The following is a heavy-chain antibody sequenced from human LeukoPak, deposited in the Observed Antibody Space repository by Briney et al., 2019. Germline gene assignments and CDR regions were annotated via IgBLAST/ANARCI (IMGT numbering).Heavy chain of an antibody. D-gene: IGHD4-23*01. CDR3: ARGRPHGNDY. CDR1: GFAFSTYW. Sequence: GGSLRLSCAASGFAFSTYWMHWVRQAPGKGLVWVSRIASDGSSTTYADSVKGRFSISRDNAKNTLYLQMNSLRVEDTAVYYCARGRPHGNDYWGQGTLVTVSS. CDR2: IASDGSST. J-gene: IGHJ4*02. V-gene: IGHV3-74*01.